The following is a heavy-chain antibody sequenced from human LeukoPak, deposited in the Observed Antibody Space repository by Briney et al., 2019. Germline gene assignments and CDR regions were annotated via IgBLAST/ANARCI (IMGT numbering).Heavy chain of an antibody. J-gene: IGHJ4*02. CDR2: IYYSGST. D-gene: IGHD1-26*01. V-gene: IGHV4-39*01. Sequence: SSETLSLTCTVSGDSFTSVTDYWAWIRQPPGKGLEWIGSIYYSGSTYYNPSLKSRVTISVDTSKNQFSLKLSSVTAADTAVYYCARLSGSYRPRDYWGQGTLVTVSS. CDR3: ARLSGSYRPRDY. CDR1: GDSFTSVTDY.